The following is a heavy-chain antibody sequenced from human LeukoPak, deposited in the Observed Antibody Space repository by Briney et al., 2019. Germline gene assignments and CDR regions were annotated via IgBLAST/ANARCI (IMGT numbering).Heavy chain of an antibody. J-gene: IGHJ4*02. Sequence: GGSLRPSCAASGFTFNDYYMNWIRQAPGKGLEWLSYISSSGTYTNYADSVSGRFTISRDNARNSVHLQMNNLRVDDTAVYYCGKAGGSYYGSGSDSIDSWGQGTLVTVSS. D-gene: IGHD3-10*01. CDR2: ISSSGTYT. CDR1: GFTFNDYY. V-gene: IGHV3-11*06. CDR3: GKAGGSYYGSGSDSIDS.